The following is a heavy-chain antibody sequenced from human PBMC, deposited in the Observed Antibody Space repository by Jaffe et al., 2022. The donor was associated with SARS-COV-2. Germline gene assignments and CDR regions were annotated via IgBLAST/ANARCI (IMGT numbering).Heavy chain of an antibody. J-gene: IGHJ4*02. D-gene: IGHD6-19*01. CDR2: IYYSGST. V-gene: IGHV4-59*01. Sequence: QVQLQESGPGLVKPSETLSLTCTVSGGSISSYYWSWIRQPPGKGLEWIGYIYYSGSTNYNPSLKSRVTISVDTSKNQFSLKLRSVTAADTAVYYCARGYSSGWYNYWGQGTLVTVSS. CDR3: ARGYSSGWYNY. CDR1: GGSISSYY.